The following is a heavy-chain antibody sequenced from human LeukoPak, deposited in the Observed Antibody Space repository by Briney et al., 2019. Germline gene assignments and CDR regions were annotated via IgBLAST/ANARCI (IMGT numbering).Heavy chain of an antibody. Sequence: PSETLSLTCTVSGGSISSYYWSWIRQPPGKGLEWIGYIYYSGSTNYNPSLKSRVTISVDTSKNQFSLKLSSVTAADTAVYYCASDGTNDSSELLYWGQGTLVTVSS. D-gene: IGHD3-22*01. V-gene: IGHV4-59*01. CDR1: GGSISSYY. J-gene: IGHJ4*02. CDR2: IYYSGST. CDR3: ASDGTNDSSELLY.